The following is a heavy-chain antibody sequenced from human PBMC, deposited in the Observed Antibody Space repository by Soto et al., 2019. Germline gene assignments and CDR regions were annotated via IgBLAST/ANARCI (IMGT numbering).Heavy chain of an antibody. J-gene: IGHJ4*02. CDR1: GGSISSYY. V-gene: IGHV4-59*08. CDR3: ARQVGGWAPWYFDY. CDR2: IYYSGST. D-gene: IGHD6-19*01. Sequence: SETLSLTCTVSGGSISSYYWSWIRQPPGKGLEWIGYIYYSGSTNYSPSLKSRVTISVDTSKNQFSLKLSSVTAADTAVYYCARQVGGWAPWYFDYWGQGTLVTVSS.